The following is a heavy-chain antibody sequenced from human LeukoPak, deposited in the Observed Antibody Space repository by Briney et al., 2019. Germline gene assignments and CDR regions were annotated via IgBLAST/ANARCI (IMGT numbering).Heavy chain of an antibody. CDR2: IKQDGSEK. V-gene: IGHV3-7*01. CDR3: AKSTPESSSWYLYYFDY. Sequence: GSLRLSCAASGFTFSSYAMSWVRQAPGKGLEWVANIKQDGSEKYYVDSVKGRFTISRDNAKNSLYLQMNSLRAEDTAVYYCAKSTPESSSWYLYYFDYWGQGTLVTVSS. D-gene: IGHD6-13*01. J-gene: IGHJ4*02. CDR1: GFTFSSYA.